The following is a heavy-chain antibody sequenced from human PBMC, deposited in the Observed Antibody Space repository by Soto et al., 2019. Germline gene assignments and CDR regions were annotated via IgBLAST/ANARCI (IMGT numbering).Heavy chain of an antibody. CDR3: TRLVVVATSGYVGFDH. J-gene: IGHJ4*02. CDR1: GGSIFSSDYY. CDR2: ISYSGST. V-gene: IGHV4-39*01. D-gene: IGHD2-15*01. Sequence: QLQLQESGPGLVKPSETLSLTCSVSGGSIFSSDYYWGWIRQAPGKGLEWIGSISYSGSTLHNPSLRTRVSISVDTHKSQLSLKLNSVTATDTAVYFCTRLVVVATSGYVGFDHWGQGTQVTVSS.